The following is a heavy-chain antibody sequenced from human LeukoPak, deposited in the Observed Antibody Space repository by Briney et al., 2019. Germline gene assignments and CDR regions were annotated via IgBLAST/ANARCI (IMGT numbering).Heavy chain of an antibody. Sequence: GGSLRLACAASGFTFTSHAMSWVRQAPGGGLEWVSTISGSGGSTYYADSVKGRCTISRDNSKNTVYLQIYSLRAEDTAVYYCAKGDYGSGNYDYWGQGALVTVSS. CDR1: GFTFTSHA. CDR2: ISGSGGST. CDR3: AKGDYGSGNYDY. V-gene: IGHV3-23*01. D-gene: IGHD3-10*01. J-gene: IGHJ4*02.